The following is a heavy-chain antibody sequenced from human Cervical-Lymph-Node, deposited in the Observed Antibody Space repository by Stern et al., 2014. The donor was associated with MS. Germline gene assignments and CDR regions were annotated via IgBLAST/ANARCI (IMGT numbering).Heavy chain of an antibody. CDR3: ARRRQGSEYDGFDY. Sequence: QVTLKESGPVLVKPTETLTLTCIVSGFSLRNSRMGVSWIRQPPGKALEWLAHIFSNDEKSYSTSLKSRLTVSKDTSKSQVVLSMTNMDPVDTATYYCARRRQGSEYDGFDYWGQGTQVTVSS. V-gene: IGHV2-26*01. D-gene: IGHD5-12*01. J-gene: IGHJ4*02. CDR1: GFSLRNSRMG. CDR2: IFSNDEK.